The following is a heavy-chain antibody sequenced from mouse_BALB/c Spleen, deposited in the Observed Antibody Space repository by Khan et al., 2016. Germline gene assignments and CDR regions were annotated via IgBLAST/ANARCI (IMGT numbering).Heavy chain of an antibody. Sequence: VQLQESGTELVRPGASVKLSCKASGYSFTRYWMNWVKQRPGQGLEWIGMIHSSDSESRLNQKFKDKATLTVDNSSSIAYMQLSSPTSEDSAVYYCTRSAYGNHPYYAMDYWGQGTSVTVSS. CDR2: IHSSDSES. D-gene: IGHD2-1*01. J-gene: IGHJ4*01. CDR3: TRSAYGNHPYYAMDY. V-gene: IGHV1-61*01. CDR1: GYSFTRYW.